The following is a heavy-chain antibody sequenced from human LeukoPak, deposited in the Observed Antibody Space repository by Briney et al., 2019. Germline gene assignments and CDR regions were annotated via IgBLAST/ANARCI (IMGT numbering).Heavy chain of an antibody. J-gene: IGHJ6*03. CDR3: AKGPSDTPEGYYYYYMDV. D-gene: IGHD5-18*01. V-gene: IGHV3-23*01. CDR1: GFTFSSYA. CDR2: ISGSGGST. Sequence: GGSLRLSCAASGFTFSSYAMSWVRQAPGKGLVWVSAISGSGGSTYYADSVKGRFTISRDNSKNTLYLQMNSLRAEDTAVYYCAKGPSDTPEGYYYYYMDVWGKGTTVTVSS.